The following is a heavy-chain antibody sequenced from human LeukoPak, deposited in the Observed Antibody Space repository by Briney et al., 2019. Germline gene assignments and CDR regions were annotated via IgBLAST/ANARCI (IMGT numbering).Heavy chain of an antibody. CDR2: INPYNGNI. CDR3: ARGGSSGWYGVGAFDV. V-gene: IGHV1-18*01. D-gene: IGHD6-19*01. CDR1: GYTFSDYG. Sequence: GASVKVSCTTSGYTFSDYGITWVRQAPGQGLEWIGWINPYNGNINSAQKLQGRVIMTTDTSTTTAHMELMSLTSDDTAVYYCARGGSSGWYGVGAFDVWGQGTMVIVSS. J-gene: IGHJ3*01.